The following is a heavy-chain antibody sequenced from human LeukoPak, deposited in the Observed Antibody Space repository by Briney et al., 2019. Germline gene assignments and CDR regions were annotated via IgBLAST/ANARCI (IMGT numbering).Heavy chain of an antibody. CDR1: GYTFTDYY. D-gene: IGHD1-26*01. J-gene: IGHJ3*02. Sequence: ASVKVSCKASGYTFTDYYMHWVRQAPGRGLEWMGWINPNSGGTNYTQNFQGRVTMTRDTSISTAYMALSRLRSDDTAVYYCAVFPGIVGATPLRNDAFDIWGQGTMVTVSS. CDR2: INPNSGGT. V-gene: IGHV1-2*02. CDR3: AVFPGIVGATPLRNDAFDI.